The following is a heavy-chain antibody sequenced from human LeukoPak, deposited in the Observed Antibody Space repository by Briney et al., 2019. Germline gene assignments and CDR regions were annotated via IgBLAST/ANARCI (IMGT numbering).Heavy chain of an antibody. V-gene: IGHV3-11*01. D-gene: IGHD3-10*01. CDR1: GFTFSDYY. J-gene: IGHJ5*02. CDR2: ISSSGSTI. Sequence: GGSLRLSCAASGFTFSDYYMSWIRQAPGKGLEWVSYISSSGSTIYYADSVKGRFTISRDNAKNSLYLQMNSQRAEDTAVYYCAAAMVRGVFDPWGQGTLVTVSS. CDR3: AAAMVRGVFDP.